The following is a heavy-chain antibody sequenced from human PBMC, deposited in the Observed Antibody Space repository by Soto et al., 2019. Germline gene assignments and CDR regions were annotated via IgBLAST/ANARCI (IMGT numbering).Heavy chain of an antibody. CDR1: GFSFAGYA. D-gene: IGHD3-9*01. CDR2: ISGGGGST. J-gene: IGHJ4*02. Sequence: QPGGSLRLSCAASGFSFAGYALTWVRLAPGKGLEWVASISGGGGSTYYADSVKGRFSISRDNSNRMVYLQMGSLTAGDTAVYYCAKTETFNGYYNAFDYWGQGTRVTVPS. V-gene: IGHV3-23*01. CDR3: AKTETFNGYYNAFDY.